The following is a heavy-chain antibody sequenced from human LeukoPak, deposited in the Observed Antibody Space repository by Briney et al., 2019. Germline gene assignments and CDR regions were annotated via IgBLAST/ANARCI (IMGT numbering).Heavy chain of an antibody. D-gene: IGHD5-18*01. V-gene: IGHV4-59*12. Sequence: SETLSLTCTVSGGSISSYYWSWIRQPPGKGLEWIGYIYYSGSTNYKSSLKSRVTISVDTSKNQFSLKLSSVTAADTAVYYCARGPRRGYSYGYYYYYYMDVWGKGTTVTVSS. CDR3: ARGPRRGYSYGYYYYYYMDV. CDR1: GGSISSYY. CDR2: IYYSGST. J-gene: IGHJ6*03.